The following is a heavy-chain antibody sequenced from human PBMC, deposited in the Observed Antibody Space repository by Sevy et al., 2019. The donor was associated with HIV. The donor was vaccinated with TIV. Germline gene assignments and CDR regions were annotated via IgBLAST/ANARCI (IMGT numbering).Heavy chain of an antibody. Sequence: SETLSLTCSVSGGSISSSIYYWGWIRQSPAKGLEWFGRIHYSGSTYYNLSLKSRVTISVDTSKNQFSLKMNSVTAADTDLYYCAKLYSHYFDNSGFGESYDMWVQGTKITVSS. D-gene: IGHD3-22*01. CDR3: AKLYSHYFDNSGFGESYDM. CDR2: IHYSGST. CDR1: GGSISSSIYY. V-gene: IGHV4-39*01. J-gene: IGHJ3*02.